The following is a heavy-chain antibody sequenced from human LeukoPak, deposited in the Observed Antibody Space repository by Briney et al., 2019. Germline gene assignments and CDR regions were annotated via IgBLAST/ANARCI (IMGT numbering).Heavy chain of an antibody. CDR2: IYHSGST. D-gene: IGHD3/OR15-3a*01. CDR1: GGSFSGYY. Sequence: NPSETLSLTCAVYGGSFSGYYWSWIRQPPGKGLEWIGEIYHSGSTNYNPSLKSRVTISVAMSRNQFSLRLSSVTAADTAVYYCARGSWTGYHHLDYWGQGTLVTVSS. J-gene: IGHJ4*02. CDR3: ARGSWTGYHHLDY. V-gene: IGHV4-34*01.